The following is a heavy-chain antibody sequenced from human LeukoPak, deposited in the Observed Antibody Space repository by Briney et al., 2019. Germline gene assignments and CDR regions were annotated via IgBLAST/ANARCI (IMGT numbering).Heavy chain of an antibody. V-gene: IGHV3-66*01. CDR3: ARDPAGDSSGYTGL. D-gene: IGHD3-22*01. CDR2: IYSGGST. CDR1: GFTVSSNY. Sequence: PGGSLRLSCAASGFTVSSNYMSWVRQAPGKGLEWVSVIYSGGSTYYADSVKGRFTISRDNSKNTLYLRMNSLRAEDTAVYYCARDPAGDSSGYTGLWGQGTLVTVSS. J-gene: IGHJ4*02.